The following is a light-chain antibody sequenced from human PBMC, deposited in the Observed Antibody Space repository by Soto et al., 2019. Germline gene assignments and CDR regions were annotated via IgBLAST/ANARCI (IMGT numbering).Light chain of an antibody. CDR2: DNS. CDR3: GTWDSSLSAAV. J-gene: IGLJ2*01. V-gene: IGLV1-51*01. Sequence: QSVLTQPPSVSAAPGQTVTISCSGSSANIGNNYVSWYQQFPGTAPKLLIFDNSKRPSGIPDRFSGSKSCTSATLGITGLQTGDEADYYCGTWDSSLSAAVFGGGTKLTVL. CDR1: SANIGNNY.